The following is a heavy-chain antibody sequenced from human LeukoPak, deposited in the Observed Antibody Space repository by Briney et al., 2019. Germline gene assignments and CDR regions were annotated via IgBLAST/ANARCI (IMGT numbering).Heavy chain of an antibody. J-gene: IGHJ3*02. D-gene: IGHD2-21*02. CDR2: IGYRGGSI. CDR3: AKDIVVVTAIPGDAFDI. Sequence: GSLRLSCAASGITFSNYAMSWVRQAPGKGLEWVSIIGYRGGSIYYAYSVKGRFTISRDNSKNTLSLQMNGLRPEDTAVYYCAKDIVVVTAIPGDAFDIWGQGTMVTVSS. V-gene: IGHV3-23*01. CDR1: GITFSNYA.